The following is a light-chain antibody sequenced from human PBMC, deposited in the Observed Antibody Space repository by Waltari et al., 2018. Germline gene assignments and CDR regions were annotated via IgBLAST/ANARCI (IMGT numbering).Light chain of an antibody. CDR1: QSVSRT. Sequence: EIVLTQSPGTLSLSPGERATLSCRASQSVSRTLAWYQQKPGQAPRLLIYDASRRAPGIPDRFSGSGSGTDFSLTISRLEPEDFAWYFCQKYGTLPATFGQGTKVEIK. CDR2: DAS. V-gene: IGKV3-20*01. J-gene: IGKJ1*01. CDR3: QKYGTLPAT.